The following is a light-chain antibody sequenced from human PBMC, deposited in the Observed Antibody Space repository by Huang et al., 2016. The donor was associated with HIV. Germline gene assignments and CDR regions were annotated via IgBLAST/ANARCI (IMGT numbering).Light chain of an antibody. J-gene: IGKJ4*01. Sequence: IILTQSPATLSVSPGEGATLSCRASQSIGTNLAWYQQGPGQAPRPLVYGASTRATGVPVRFSGSGSVTQFNLTLSSLQSEDFATYYCQHYSNWPPLTFGGGTKVDI. CDR1: QSIGTN. CDR3: QHYSNWPPLT. V-gene: IGKV3-15*01. CDR2: GAS.